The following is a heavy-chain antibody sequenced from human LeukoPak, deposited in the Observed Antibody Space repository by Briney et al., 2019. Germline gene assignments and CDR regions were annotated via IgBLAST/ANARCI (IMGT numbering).Heavy chain of an antibody. CDR1: GGSISSYY. J-gene: IGHJ4*02. Sequence: RSSETLSLTCTVSGGSISSYYWSWIRQPPGKGLEWIGYIYYSGSTNYNPSLKSRVTISVDTSKNQFSLKLSSVTAADTAVYYCARAGRIAAAGFLDYWGQGTLVTVSS. V-gene: IGHV4-59*01. CDR2: IYYSGST. D-gene: IGHD6-13*01. CDR3: ARAGRIAAAGFLDY.